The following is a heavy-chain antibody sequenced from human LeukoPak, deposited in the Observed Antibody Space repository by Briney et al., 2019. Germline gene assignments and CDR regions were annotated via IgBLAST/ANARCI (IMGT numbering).Heavy chain of an antibody. CDR2: INHSGST. Sequence: PSETLSLTCAVYDGSFSGYYWSWIRQPPGKGLEWIGEINHSGSTNYNPSLKSRVTISVDTSKNQFSLKLSSVTAADTAVYYCARGRYYYGSGSSGNWFDPWGQGTLVTVSS. J-gene: IGHJ5*02. D-gene: IGHD3-10*01. V-gene: IGHV4-34*01. CDR3: ARGRYYYGSGSSGNWFDP. CDR1: DGSFSGYY.